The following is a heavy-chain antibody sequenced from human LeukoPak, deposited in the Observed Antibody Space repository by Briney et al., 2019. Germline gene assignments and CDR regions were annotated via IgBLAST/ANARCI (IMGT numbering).Heavy chain of an antibody. CDR1: GGTFSSYA. J-gene: IGHJ4*02. Sequence: ASVKVSCKASGGTFSSYAISWVRQAPGQGLEWMGRIIPIFGTANYAQKFQGRVTITADKSTSTAYMELSSLRSEDTAVYYCARTHAYYDFWSGYHTPEDYWGQGTLVTVSS. V-gene: IGHV1-69*06. D-gene: IGHD3-3*01. CDR2: IIPIFGTA. CDR3: ARTHAYYDFWSGYHTPEDY.